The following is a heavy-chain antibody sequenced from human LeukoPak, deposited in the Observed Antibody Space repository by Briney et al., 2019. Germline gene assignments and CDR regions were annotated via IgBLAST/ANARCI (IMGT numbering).Heavy chain of an antibody. D-gene: IGHD3-22*01. CDR2: IYTSGST. CDR1: GGSIRNYF. J-gene: IGHJ4*02. CDR3: ARESKSYDGSGFYHDY. V-gene: IGHV4-4*07. Sequence: SETLSLTCSVSGGSIRNYFWSWIRQPAGKGLEWIGRIYTSGSTDYNPSLRSRVTMSVDTSRNQFSLKLTSMTAADTAVYYCARESKSYDGSGFYHDYWGQGTLVAVSS.